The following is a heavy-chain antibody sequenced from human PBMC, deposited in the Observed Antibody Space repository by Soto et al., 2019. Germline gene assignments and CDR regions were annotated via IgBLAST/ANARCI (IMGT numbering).Heavy chain of an antibody. D-gene: IGHD2-8*01. Sequence: ASVKVSCKASGYTFTSYYMHWVRQAPGQGLEWMGIINPNSGGTNYAQKFQGRVTMTRDTSISTAYMELSRLRSDDTAVYYCARGLLFNGVADYWGQGTLVTVSS. J-gene: IGHJ4*02. V-gene: IGHV1-2*02. CDR2: INPNSGGT. CDR1: GYTFTSYY. CDR3: ARGLLFNGVADY.